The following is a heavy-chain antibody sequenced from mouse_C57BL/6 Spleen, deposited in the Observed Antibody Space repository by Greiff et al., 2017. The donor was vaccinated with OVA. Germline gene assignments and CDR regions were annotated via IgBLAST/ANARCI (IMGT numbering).Heavy chain of an antibody. CDR2: IDPSDSET. J-gene: IGHJ1*03. Sequence: VQLQQSGAELVRPGSSVKLSCKASGYTFTSYWMHWVKQRPIQGLEWIGNIDPSDSETHYNQKFKDKATLTVDKSSSTAYMQLSSLTSEDSAVYYCARRYYGSSGYFDVWGTGTTVTVSS. CDR3: ARRYYGSSGYFDV. V-gene: IGHV1-52*01. D-gene: IGHD1-1*01. CDR1: GYTFTSYW.